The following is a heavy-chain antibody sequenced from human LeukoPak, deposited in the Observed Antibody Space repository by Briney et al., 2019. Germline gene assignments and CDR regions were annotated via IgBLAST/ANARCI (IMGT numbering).Heavy chain of an antibody. CDR2: MNPNSGNT. CDR1: GYTFTIYN. CDR3: ARADSGYDSFFDY. J-gene: IGHJ4*02. D-gene: IGHD5-12*01. Sequence: ASVKVSCKTSGYTFTIYNINWVRQATGQGLEWMGWMNPNSGNTGYAQKFQGRVTITADKSTSTAYMELSSLRSEDTAVYYCARADSGYDSFFDYWGQGTLVTVSS. V-gene: IGHV1-8*03.